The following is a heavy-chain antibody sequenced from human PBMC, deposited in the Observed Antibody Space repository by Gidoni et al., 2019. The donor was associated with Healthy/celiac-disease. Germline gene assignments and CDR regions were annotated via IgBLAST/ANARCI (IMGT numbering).Heavy chain of an antibody. CDR2: IYYSGST. CDR1: VGSIISSSYY. CDR3: GSYGSSSPEVDY. J-gene: IGHJ4*02. D-gene: IGHD6-6*01. V-gene: IGHV4-39*01. Sequence: QLQLQESGPGLVKPSETLSLTCTVSVGSIISSSYYWGWIRQPPGKGLEWIGSIYYSGSTDYNPSLKSRVTISVDTSKNQCSLKLSSVTAADTAVYYCGSYGSSSPEVDYWGQGTLVTVSS.